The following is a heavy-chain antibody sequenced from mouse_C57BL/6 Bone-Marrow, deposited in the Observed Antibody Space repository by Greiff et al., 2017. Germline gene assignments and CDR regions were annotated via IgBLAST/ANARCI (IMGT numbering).Heavy chain of an antibody. D-gene: IGHD1-1*01. V-gene: IGHV1-76*01. CDR3: ARDYYGRAGDWYFDV. CDR1: GYTFTDYY. Sequence: VQLQQSGAELVRPGASVKLSCKASGYTFTDYYINWVKQRPGQGLEWIARIYPGSGNTYYNEKFKGKATLTAAKSSSTAYMPLSSLTSESSAVYFCARDYYGRAGDWYFDVWGTGTTVTVSS. CDR2: IYPGSGNT. J-gene: IGHJ1*03.